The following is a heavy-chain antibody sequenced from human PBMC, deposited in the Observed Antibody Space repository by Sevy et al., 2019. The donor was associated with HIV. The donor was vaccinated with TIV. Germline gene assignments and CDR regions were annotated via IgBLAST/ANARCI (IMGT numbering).Heavy chain of an antibody. J-gene: IGHJ4*02. CDR2: IWSDGVYQ. Sequence: GGSLRLSCAATGFTFSNYAMHWVRQAPGKGMEWVAIIWSDGVYQCHGNSVKGRFTISRDNSKSTLYLQMNNGRVEDTAVYYCARGGYYYDNAAYYALDSWGQGTLVTVS. CDR1: GFTFSNYA. CDR3: ARGGYYYDNAAYYALDS. V-gene: IGHV3-33*01. D-gene: IGHD3-22*01.